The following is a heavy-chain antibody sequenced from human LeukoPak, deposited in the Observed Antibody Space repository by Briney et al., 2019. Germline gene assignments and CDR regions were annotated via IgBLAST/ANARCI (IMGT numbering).Heavy chain of an antibody. CDR3: ARSKNYYDSSGYSHYYYYMDV. V-gene: IGHV3-20*04. Sequence: GGSLRLSCAASGFTFDDYGMSWVRQAPGKGLEWVSGINWNGGSTGYADSVKGRFTISRDNAKNSLYLQMNSLRAEDTALYYCARSKNYYDSSGYSHYYYYMDVWGKGTTVTVSS. CDR1: GFTFDDYG. D-gene: IGHD3-22*01. J-gene: IGHJ6*03. CDR2: INWNGGST.